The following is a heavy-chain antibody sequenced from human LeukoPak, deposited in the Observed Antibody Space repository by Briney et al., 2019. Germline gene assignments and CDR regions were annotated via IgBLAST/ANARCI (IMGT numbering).Heavy chain of an antibody. CDR1: GFTFSSYA. CDR3: AKRRGLELTYYYHMDV. V-gene: IGHV3-23*01. D-gene: IGHD1-7*01. J-gene: IGHJ6*03. Sequence: GGSLRLSCAASGFTFSSYAMSWVRQAPGKGLEWVSAISGSGGSTYYADSVKGRFTISRDDSKNTLYLQMNSLRADDTAVYYCAKRRGLELTYYYHMDVWGKGTTVTVSS. CDR2: ISGSGGST.